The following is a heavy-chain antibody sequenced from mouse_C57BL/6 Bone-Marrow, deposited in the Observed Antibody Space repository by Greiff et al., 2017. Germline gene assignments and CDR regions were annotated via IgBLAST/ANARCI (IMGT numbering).Heavy chain of an antibody. V-gene: IGHV10-3*01. CDR1: GFTFNTYA. J-gene: IGHJ1*03. CDR3: GREGFGYDGSSYGYFDV. D-gene: IGHD1-1*01. Sequence: EVQLVESGGGLVQPKGSLKLSCAASGFTFNTYAMHWVRQAPGKGLEWVARIRRKSSNYATYYADSVKDRITISRDDSQSMLYLQMNNLNTEDQAMYYCGREGFGYDGSSYGYFDVWGTGTTVTVSS. CDR2: IRRKSSNYAT.